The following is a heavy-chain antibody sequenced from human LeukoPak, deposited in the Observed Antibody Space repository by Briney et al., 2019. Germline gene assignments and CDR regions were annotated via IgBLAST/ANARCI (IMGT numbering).Heavy chain of an antibody. Sequence: PSETLSLTCAVSGYSISSGYYWGWIRQPPGKGLEWIGSIYYSGSTYYNPSLKSRGTISVDTSKNQFSLKLSSATAADTAVYYCARLKYYYDSSGPHPLDYWGQGTLVTVSS. J-gene: IGHJ4*02. D-gene: IGHD3-22*01. V-gene: IGHV4-38-2*01. CDR1: GYSISSGYY. CDR3: ARLKYYYDSSGPHPLDY. CDR2: IYYSGST.